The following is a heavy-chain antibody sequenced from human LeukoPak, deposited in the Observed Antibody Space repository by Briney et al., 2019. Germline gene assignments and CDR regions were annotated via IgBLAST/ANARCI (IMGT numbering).Heavy chain of an antibody. CDR1: GFTFSSYA. J-gene: IGHJ4*02. V-gene: IGHV3-23*01. CDR3: AKMDSPGYYSASMDY. CDR2: ISGSGGST. D-gene: IGHD3-22*01. Sequence: PGGSLRLSCAASGFTFSSYAMSWVRQAPGKGLEWVSAISGSGGSTYYADSLKGRFTISRDNSKNTLYLQMNSLRAEGTAVYYCAKMDSPGYYSASMDYWGQGTLVTVSS.